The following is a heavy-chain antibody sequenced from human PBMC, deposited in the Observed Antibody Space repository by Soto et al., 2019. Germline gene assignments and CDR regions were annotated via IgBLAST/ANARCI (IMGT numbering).Heavy chain of an antibody. CDR3: GRGRSGQLVVFY. Sequence: ASVKVSCKASGYTFTGHYIHWVRQAPGQGPEWMGEIGPASGDTRYAQKFQGRVTMTRDTSITTVYMELNNLSPDDTAVYYCGRGRSGQLVVFYWGQGTPVTVSS. CDR2: IGPASGDT. J-gene: IGHJ4*02. D-gene: IGHD3-10*01. V-gene: IGHV1-2*02. CDR1: GYTFTGHY.